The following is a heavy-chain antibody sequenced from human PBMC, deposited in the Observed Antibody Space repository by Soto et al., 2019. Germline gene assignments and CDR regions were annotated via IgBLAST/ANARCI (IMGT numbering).Heavy chain of an antibody. J-gene: IGHJ4*02. D-gene: IGHD5-12*01. Sequence: SETLSLTCTVSGGSISSGGYYWSWIRQHPGKGLEWIGYIYYSGSTYYNPSLKSRVTISVDTSKNQFSLKLSSVTAADTAVYYCARVNSARPLSALVAFDYWGQGTLVTVSS. V-gene: IGHV4-31*03. CDR2: IYYSGST. CDR3: ARVNSARPLSALVAFDY. CDR1: GGSISSGGYY.